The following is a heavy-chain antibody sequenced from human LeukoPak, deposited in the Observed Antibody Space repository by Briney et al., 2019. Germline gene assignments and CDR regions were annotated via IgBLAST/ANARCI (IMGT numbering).Heavy chain of an antibody. CDR2: LSYDGSNE. J-gene: IGHJ4*02. D-gene: IGHD5-12*01. V-gene: IGHV3-30*03. CDR3: ATDGGYGFHY. CDR1: GFPFSSYG. Sequence: PGGSLRLSCAASGFPFSSYGMHWVRQAPGKGLEWVAVLSYDGSNEYYADSVKGRFTISRDNAKNMVYLQMNSLRTEDTAVYYCATDGGYGFHYWGQGTLVTVSS.